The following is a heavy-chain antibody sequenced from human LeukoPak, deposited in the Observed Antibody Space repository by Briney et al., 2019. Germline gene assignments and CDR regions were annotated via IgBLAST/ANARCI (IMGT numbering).Heavy chain of an antibody. CDR1: GYTFTSYG. J-gene: IGHJ4*02. D-gene: IGHD3-22*01. Sequence: ASVKVSCKASGYTFTSYGISWVRQAPGQGLEWMGWISAYNGNTNYAQKLQGRVTMTTDTSTSTAYMELRSLRSDDTAVYYCARVINDPNTYYYDSSGFLPEGAAAFDYWGQGTLVTVSS. V-gene: IGHV1-18*01. CDR2: ISAYNGNT. CDR3: ARVINDPNTYYYDSSGFLPEGAAAFDY.